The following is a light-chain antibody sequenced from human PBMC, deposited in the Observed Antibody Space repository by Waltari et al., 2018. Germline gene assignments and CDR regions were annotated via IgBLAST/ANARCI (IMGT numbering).Light chain of an antibody. CDR2: GAS. CDR3: QQYGSSPPAT. Sequence: EIVLTQSPGTLSLSPGERATLSCRASQSVSSSYLAWYQQKPGQAPRLLLYGASSRATGIPDRVSGSGSGTDFTLTISRLEPEDFAVYYCQQYGSSPPATFGQGTKVEIK. CDR1: QSVSSSY. V-gene: IGKV3-20*01. J-gene: IGKJ1*01.